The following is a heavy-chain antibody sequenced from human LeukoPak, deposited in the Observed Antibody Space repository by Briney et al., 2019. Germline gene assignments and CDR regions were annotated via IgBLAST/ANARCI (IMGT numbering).Heavy chain of an antibody. Sequence: GGSLRLSCAASGFTFDDYAMHWVRQAPGKGLEWVSGISWNSGSIGYADSVKGRFTISRDNAKNSLYLQMNSLRAEDTAVYYCARDHYSGSYQYYFDYWGQGTLVTVSS. CDR3: ARDHYSGSYQYYFDY. D-gene: IGHD1-26*01. J-gene: IGHJ4*02. V-gene: IGHV3-9*01. CDR1: GFTFDDYA. CDR2: ISWNSGSI.